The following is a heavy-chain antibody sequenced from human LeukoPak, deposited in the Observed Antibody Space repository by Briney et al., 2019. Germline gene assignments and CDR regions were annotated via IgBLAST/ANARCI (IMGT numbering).Heavy chain of an antibody. CDR1: GFTFSIYS. Sequence: GGSLRLSCAASGFTFSIYSMNWVRQAPGKGLEWVSSISTSSSYIYYADSVKGRFTISRDNARNSLYLQMNSLRAEDTAVYYCARDPTTYSNSWSPDDYWGQGTLVTVSS. CDR3: ARDPTTYSNSWSPDDY. J-gene: IGHJ4*02. CDR2: ISTSSSYI. V-gene: IGHV3-21*01. D-gene: IGHD6-13*01.